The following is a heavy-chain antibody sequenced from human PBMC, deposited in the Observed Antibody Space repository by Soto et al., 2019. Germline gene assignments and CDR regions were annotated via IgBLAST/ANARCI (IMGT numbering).Heavy chain of an antibody. V-gene: IGHV4-59*01. J-gene: IGHJ5*02. CDR2: VYHNGDT. CDR1: GVSISSYY. CDR3: ARDPYGSGSYSFEP. D-gene: IGHD3-10*01. Sequence: QVQLQESGPGLVKPSETLSLTCTVSGVSISSYYWSWIRQSPGKGLEWIGYVYHNGDTIYNPSLKSRVSISVDMSKNHFSLRLKSVTAADTAVYYCARDPYGSGSYSFEPWGQGTLVTVSS.